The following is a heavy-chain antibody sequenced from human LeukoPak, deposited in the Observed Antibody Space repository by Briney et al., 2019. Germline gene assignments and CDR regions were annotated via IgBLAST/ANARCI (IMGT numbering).Heavy chain of an antibody. Sequence: GGSLRLSCVVSAFTFSGYSMHWVRQAPGKGLEWVAFISHDGGNKYCADSLKGRFTISRDNSKNTLFLQMNSLRPEDTAVYYCARVGYDYNWYDAFDIWGQGTMVTVS. CDR2: ISHDGGNK. J-gene: IGHJ3*02. CDR1: AFTFSGYS. V-gene: IGHV3-30*04. CDR3: ARVGYDYNWYDAFDI. D-gene: IGHD1-1*01.